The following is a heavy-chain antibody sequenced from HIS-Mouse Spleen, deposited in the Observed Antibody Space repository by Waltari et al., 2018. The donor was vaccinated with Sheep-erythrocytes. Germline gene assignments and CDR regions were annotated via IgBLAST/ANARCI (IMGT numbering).Heavy chain of an antibody. CDR3: ARDSTSDAFDI. Sequence: EVQLVESGGGLVKPGGSLRLSCAASGFTFSSYSMNWVRQAPGKGQGWVSSISRSSSYIYYADSGKGRFTISRDNAKNSLYLQMNSLRAEDTAVYYCARDSTSDAFDIWGQGTMVTVSS. CDR2: ISRSSSYI. D-gene: IGHD6-6*01. CDR1: GFTFSSYS. J-gene: IGHJ3*02. V-gene: IGHV3-21*01.